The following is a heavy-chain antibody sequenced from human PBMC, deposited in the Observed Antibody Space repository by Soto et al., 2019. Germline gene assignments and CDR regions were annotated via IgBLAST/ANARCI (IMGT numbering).Heavy chain of an antibody. CDR2: ISGSGGST. V-gene: IGHV3-23*01. Sequence: EVQVLESGGGLVQPGGSLRLSCAASGFTFSSYAMSWVRQAAGKGLEWVSAISGSGGSTYYADSVKGRFTISRDNSKNTLYLQMNSLRADDTAVYYCAKVMVKNWFDPWGQGTLVTVSS. D-gene: IGHD5-18*01. CDR3: AKVMVKNWFDP. J-gene: IGHJ5*02. CDR1: GFTFSSYA.